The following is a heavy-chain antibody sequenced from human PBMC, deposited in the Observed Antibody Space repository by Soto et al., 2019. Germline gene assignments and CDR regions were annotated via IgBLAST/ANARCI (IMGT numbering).Heavy chain of an antibody. V-gene: IGHV3-30*18. D-gene: IGHD3-10*01. CDR2: ISYDGSVK. CDR3: AKDRYYGSGSYRFDY. Sequence: QVQLVESGGGVVQPGKSLKLSCAASGFTFSSYGMHWVRQAPGKGLEWVAVISYDGSVKYYGDAVKGRFTISRDNSKNTLSLQMNSLRAADTAVYYCAKDRYYGSGSYRFDYWGQGTLVTVSS. J-gene: IGHJ4*02. CDR1: GFTFSSYG.